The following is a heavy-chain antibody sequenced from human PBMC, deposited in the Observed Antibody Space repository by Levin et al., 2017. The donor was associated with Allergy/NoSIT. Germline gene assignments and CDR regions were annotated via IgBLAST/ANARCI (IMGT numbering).Heavy chain of an antibody. CDR3: ARNPRLRGDYAGGFFDY. J-gene: IGHJ4*02. D-gene: IGHD4-17*01. V-gene: IGHV4-39*01. CDR2: IYYSGST. Sequence: SETLSLTCTVSGGSISSSSYYWGWLRQPPGKGLVWIGCIYYSGSTYYNPSLKSRVTISVDTSKNPFSLQLSSVTAADTAVYCCARNPRLRGDYAGGFFDYWGQGTLVTVSS. CDR1: GGSISSSSYY.